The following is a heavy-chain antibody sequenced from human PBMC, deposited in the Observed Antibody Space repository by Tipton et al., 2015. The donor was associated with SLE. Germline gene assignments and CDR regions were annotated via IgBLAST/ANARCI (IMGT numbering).Heavy chain of an antibody. CDR3: ANYYYEATGSRSVDS. D-gene: IGHD3-22*01. J-gene: IGHJ4*02. Sequence: TLSLTCTVSGGSISNYYWNWIRQPPGKGLEWIGYVFYSGPNFIRAHYNPSLMSRLTISVDTSKNQFSLSLTSVTAADTAVYYCANYYYEATGSRSVDSWGQGALVTVSS. V-gene: IGHV4-59*01. CDR2: VFYSGPNFIRA. CDR1: GGSISNYY.